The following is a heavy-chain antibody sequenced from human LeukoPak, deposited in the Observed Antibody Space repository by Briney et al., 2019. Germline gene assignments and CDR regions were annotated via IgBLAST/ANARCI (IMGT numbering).Heavy chain of an antibody. CDR3: ATRSRDFDY. CDR2: ISYDGSNE. J-gene: IGHJ4*02. D-gene: IGHD2-2*01. Sequence: GGSLRLSCAASGFTFSSYVVHWVRQAPGKGLEWVAVISYDGSNEYYADSVKGRFTISRDNSKNTLYLQMNSLRAEDTAVYYCATRSRDFDYWGQGTLVTVSS. CDR1: GFTFSSYV. V-gene: IGHV3-30*03.